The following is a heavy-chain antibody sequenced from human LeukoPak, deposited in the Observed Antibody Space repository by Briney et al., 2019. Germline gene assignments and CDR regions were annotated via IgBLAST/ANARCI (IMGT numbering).Heavy chain of an antibody. CDR2: ISGSGGST. CDR3: AKDRSCTNDICHGDFDY. J-gene: IGHJ4*02. V-gene: IGHV3-23*01. CDR1: GFTFSSYA. Sequence: GGSLRLSCAASGFTFSSYAVSWVRQAPGKGLEWVSSISGSGGSTYSADSVKGRFTISRDNSKNTLYLQMNSLRAEDTALYYCAKDRSCTNDICHGDFDYWGQGTLVTVYS. D-gene: IGHD2-8*01.